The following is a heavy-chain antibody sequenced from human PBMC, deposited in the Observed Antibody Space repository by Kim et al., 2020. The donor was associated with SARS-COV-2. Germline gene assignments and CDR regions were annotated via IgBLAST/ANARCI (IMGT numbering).Heavy chain of an antibody. V-gene: IGHV3-30*04. CDR1: GFTFSSYA. Sequence: GGSLRLSCAASGFTFSSYAMHWVRQAPGKGLEWVAVISYDGSNKYYADSVKGRFTISRDNSKNTLYLQMNSLRAEDTAVYYCARTYGSGSYHFDYWGQGTLVTVSS. J-gene: IGHJ4*02. CDR2: ISYDGSNK. CDR3: ARTYGSGSYHFDY. D-gene: IGHD3-10*01.